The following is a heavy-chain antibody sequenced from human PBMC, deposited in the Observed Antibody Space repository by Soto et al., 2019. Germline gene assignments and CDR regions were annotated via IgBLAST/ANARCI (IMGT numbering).Heavy chain of an antibody. V-gene: IGHV1-58*01. D-gene: IGHD2-15*01. Sequence: SVKVSCKASGFTFTRSAVQWVRQARGQRLEWIGWIVVGSGNTNYAQKFQERVTITRDMSTSTAYMELSSLRSEDTAVYYCAATYCSGGSCYPIYYGMDVWGQGTTVTVSS. CDR3: AATYCSGGSCYPIYYGMDV. CDR2: IVVGSGNT. CDR1: GFTFTRSA. J-gene: IGHJ6*02.